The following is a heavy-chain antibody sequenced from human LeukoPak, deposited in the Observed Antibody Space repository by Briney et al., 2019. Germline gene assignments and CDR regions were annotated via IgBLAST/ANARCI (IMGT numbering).Heavy chain of an antibody. CDR1: GGTFSSYA. CDR3: ARARGYSYGYSGYYYYMDV. V-gene: IGHV1-69*05. J-gene: IGHJ6*03. D-gene: IGHD5-18*01. Sequence: SVKVSCKASGGTFSSYAISWVRQAPGQGLEWMGGIIPIFGTANYAQKLQGRVTMTTDTSTSTAYMELRSLRSDDTAVYYCARARGYSYGYSGYYYYMDVWGKGTTVTVSS. CDR2: IIPIFGTA.